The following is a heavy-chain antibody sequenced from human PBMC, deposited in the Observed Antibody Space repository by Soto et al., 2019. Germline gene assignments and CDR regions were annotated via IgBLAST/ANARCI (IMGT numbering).Heavy chain of an antibody. CDR3: ARQVNWNENDY. J-gene: IGHJ4*02. CDR2: IHPSDSDT. D-gene: IGHD1-20*01. CDR1: GYSFTSYW. Sequence: PGESLKISCKGSGYSFTSYWIGWGPQMPGKGLEWMGIIHPSDSDTRYSPSFQGQVTISADKSINTAYLQWSSLKASDTAMYYCARQVNWNENDYWGQGTLVTVSS. V-gene: IGHV5-51*01.